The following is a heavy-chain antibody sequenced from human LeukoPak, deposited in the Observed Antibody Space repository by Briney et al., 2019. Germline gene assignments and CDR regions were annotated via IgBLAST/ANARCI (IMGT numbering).Heavy chain of an antibody. V-gene: IGHV1-69*05. Sequence: SVKVSCKASGGTFSSYAISWVRQAPGQGLEWMGRIIPIFGTANYAQKFQGRVTITRNTSISTAYMELSSLRSEDTAVYYCARGDSSGWYGYYYYYMDVWGKGTTVTVSS. CDR2: IIPIFGTA. J-gene: IGHJ6*03. D-gene: IGHD6-19*01. CDR1: GGTFSSYA. CDR3: ARGDSSGWYGYYYYYMDV.